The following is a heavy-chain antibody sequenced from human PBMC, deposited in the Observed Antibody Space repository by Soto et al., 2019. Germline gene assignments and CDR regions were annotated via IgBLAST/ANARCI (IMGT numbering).Heavy chain of an antibody. CDR3: ARDWRRSFVSGWFDP. V-gene: IGHV1-69*01. Sequence: QVQLVQSGAEVKKPGSSVKVSCKASGDTFSSYAISWVRQAPGQGLEWMGGIIPIFGTANYAQKFQGRVTITADESTSTAYMELSSLRSEDTAVYYCARDWRRSFVSGWFDPWGQGTLVTVSS. J-gene: IGHJ5*02. D-gene: IGHD6-13*01. CDR2: IIPIFGTA. CDR1: GDTFSSYA.